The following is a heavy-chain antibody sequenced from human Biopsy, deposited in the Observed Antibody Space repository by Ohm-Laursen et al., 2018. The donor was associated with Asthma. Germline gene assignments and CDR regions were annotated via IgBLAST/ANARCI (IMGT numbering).Heavy chain of an antibody. CDR1: GYSFARHD. D-gene: IGHD6-13*01. Sequence: SVKVSCKASGYSFARHDINWVRQAPGQGLEWMGRINPNSGGTNYAQKFQGRVTMTRDTSISTAYMEVSRLRSDDTAVYYCARGQKSAGDRWFDPWGQGTLVTVSS. CDR2: INPNSGGT. CDR3: ARGQKSAGDRWFDP. V-gene: IGHV1-2*06. J-gene: IGHJ5*02.